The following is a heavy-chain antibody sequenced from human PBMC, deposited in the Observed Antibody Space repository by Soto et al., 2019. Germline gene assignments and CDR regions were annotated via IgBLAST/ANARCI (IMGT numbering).Heavy chain of an antibody. CDR2: ISWNSGSI. D-gene: IGHD3-10*01. J-gene: IGHJ6*03. CDR1: GFTFDDYA. V-gene: IGHV3-9*01. CDR3: AKSTWFGVSYYMDV. Sequence: GGSLRLSCAASGFTFDDYAMHWVRQAPGKGLEWVSGISWNSGSIGYADSVKGRFTISRDNAKNSLYLQMNSLRAEDTALYYCAKSTWFGVSYYMDVWGKGTTVTVSS.